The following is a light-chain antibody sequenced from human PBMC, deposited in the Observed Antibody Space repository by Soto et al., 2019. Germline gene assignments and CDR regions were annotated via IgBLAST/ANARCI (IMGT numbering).Light chain of an antibody. CDR3: QQYGKSPGFFT. CDR2: DAS. Sequence: EVVLTQSPDTLSFPPGERSTLSCRSSQSVSSKLAWYQQKPGQAPRLLIYDASIRATGIPDKFSGSGSGTDFSLTISRLEPEDSAVYYCQQYGKSPGFFTFGPGTKVDIK. CDR1: QSVSSK. J-gene: IGKJ3*01. V-gene: IGKV3-20*01.